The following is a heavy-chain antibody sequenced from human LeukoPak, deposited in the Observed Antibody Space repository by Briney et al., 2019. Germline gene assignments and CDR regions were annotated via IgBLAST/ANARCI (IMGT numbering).Heavy chain of an antibody. V-gene: IGHV1-24*01. CDR3: ATYPQGAYGDYVYFDY. D-gene: IGHD4-17*01. J-gene: IGHJ4*02. CDR1: GYTLTELS. CDR2: FDPEDGET. Sequence: ASVKVSCKVSGYTLTELSMHWVRQAPGKGLEWMGGFDPEDGETIYAQKFQGRVTMTEDTSTDTAYMELSGLRSEDTAVYYCATYPQGAYGDYVYFDYWGQGTLVTVSS.